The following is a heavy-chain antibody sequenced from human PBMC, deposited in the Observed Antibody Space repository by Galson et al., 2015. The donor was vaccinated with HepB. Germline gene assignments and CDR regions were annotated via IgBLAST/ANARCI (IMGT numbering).Heavy chain of an antibody. D-gene: IGHD3-10*01. V-gene: IGHV4-59*12. J-gene: IGHJ4*02. Sequence: ETLSLTCTVSGASISSGYWSWIRQPPGKGPEWIGYFFYRGSTNYNPSLKSRVSISIDKSKNQFSLKLSSVTAADTAVYYCARTLDNYDSGTYDYWGQGTLVTVSS. CDR1: GASISSGY. CDR3: ARTLDNYDSGTYDY. CDR2: FFYRGST.